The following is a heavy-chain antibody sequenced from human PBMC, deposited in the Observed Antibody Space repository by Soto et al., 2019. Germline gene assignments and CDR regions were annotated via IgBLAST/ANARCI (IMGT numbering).Heavy chain of an antibody. V-gene: IGHV1-3*05. CDR1: GYTFTSYA. CDR2: INAGNGNT. Sequence: QVQLVQSGAEEKKPGASVKVSCMASGYTFTSYAMHWVRQAPGQRLEWMGWINAGNGNTKYSQKFQGRVTITRDTSASTAYMELSSLRSEDTAVYYCASSYCSGGSCYDYYYGMDVWGQGTTVTVSS. CDR3: ASSYCSGGSCYDYYYGMDV. J-gene: IGHJ6*02. D-gene: IGHD2-15*01.